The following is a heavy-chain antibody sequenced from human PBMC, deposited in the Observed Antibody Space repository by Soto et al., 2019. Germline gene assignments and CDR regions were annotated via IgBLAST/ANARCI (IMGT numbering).Heavy chain of an antibody. J-gene: IGHJ4*02. V-gene: IGHV4-30-4*01. D-gene: IGHD5-12*01. CDR1: GGSISSSGYY. CDR2: IYYSGST. CDR3: ARDARWLQFGY. Sequence: SETLSLTCTVSGGSISSSGYYWSWIRQPPGKGLEWIGYIYYSGSTYYNPSLKSRVTISVDTSKNQFSLKLSSVTAADTAVYYCARDARWLQFGYWGQGTLVTVSS.